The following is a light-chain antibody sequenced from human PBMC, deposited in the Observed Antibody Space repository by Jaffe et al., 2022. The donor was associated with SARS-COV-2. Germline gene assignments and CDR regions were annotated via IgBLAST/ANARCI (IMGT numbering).Light chain of an antibody. CDR1: QSISNY. V-gene: IGKV1-39*01. J-gene: IGKJ1*01. CDR3: QQSYSTPQT. Sequence: DIQMTQSPPSLSASVGDRVTITCRASQSISNYLNWYQEKPGKAPKLLIYAASSLQSGVPSRFSGSGSGTDFTLTISSLQPEDFATYYCQQSYSTPQTFGQGTKVEIK. CDR2: AAS.